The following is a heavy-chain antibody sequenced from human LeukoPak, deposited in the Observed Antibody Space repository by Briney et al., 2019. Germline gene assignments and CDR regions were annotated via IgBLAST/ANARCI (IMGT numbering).Heavy chain of an antibody. J-gene: IGHJ4*02. CDR3: ARGGLVDTAMVRDY. CDR2: IYYSGST. D-gene: IGHD5-18*01. CDR1: GGSISSSSYY. Sequence: SETLSLTCTVSGGSISSSSYYWGWIRQPPGKGLEWIGSIYYSGSTYYNPSLKSRVTISVDTSKNQFSLKLSSVTAADTAVYYCARGGLVDTAMVRDYWGQGTLVTVSS. V-gene: IGHV4-39*01.